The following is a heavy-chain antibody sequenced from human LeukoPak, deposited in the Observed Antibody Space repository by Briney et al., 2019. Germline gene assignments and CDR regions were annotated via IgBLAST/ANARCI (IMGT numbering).Heavy chain of an antibody. D-gene: IGHD6-13*01. J-gene: IGHJ6*02. V-gene: IGHV3-30*18. CDR3: AKDAGGQQLYDGMDV. CDR2: ISYDGSNK. Sequence: PGRSLRLSCAASGFTFSSYGMHWVRQAPGKGLEWVAVISYDGSNKYYADSVKGRFTISRDNSKNTLYLQMNSLRAEDTAVYYCAKDAGGQQLYDGMDVWGQGTTVTVSS. CDR1: GFTFSSYG.